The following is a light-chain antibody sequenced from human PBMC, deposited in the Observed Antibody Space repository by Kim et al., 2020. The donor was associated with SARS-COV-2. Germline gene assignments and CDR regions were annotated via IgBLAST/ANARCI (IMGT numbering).Light chain of an antibody. V-gene: IGKV3-20*01. CDR3: QYYRGAPVT. CDR1: QSVDRRY. CDR2: AAS. Sequence: PAGEGPSPSCRASQSVDRRYIAWYQQKSGQAPRLFIYAASSRATGIPDRFSGSGSGTDFTLTISRLEPEDFAVYYCQYYRGAPVTFGGGTKVDIK. J-gene: IGKJ4*01.